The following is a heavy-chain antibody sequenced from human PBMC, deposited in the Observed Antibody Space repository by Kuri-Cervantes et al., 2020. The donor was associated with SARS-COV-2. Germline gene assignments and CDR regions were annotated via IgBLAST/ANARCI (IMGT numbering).Heavy chain of an antibody. J-gene: IGHJ4*02. CDR1: GDSMSGSY. V-gene: IGHV4-59*01. CDR2: VSDTGSR. Sequence: ESLKISCIVSGDSMSGSYWTWMRKSPGRGLEWIGYVSDTGSRYNPSLGSRVTNSVDTSKNQFSLRLTSVTAADTALYSCAKDKIGDGKPIIYWGRGILVTVSS. CDR3: AKDKIGDGKPIIY. D-gene: IGHD1-14*01.